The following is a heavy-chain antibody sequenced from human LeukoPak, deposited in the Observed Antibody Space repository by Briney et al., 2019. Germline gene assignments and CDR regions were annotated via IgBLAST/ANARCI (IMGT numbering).Heavy chain of an antibody. CDR1: GFTFSTYW. CDR2: IKSDGST. CDR3: ARAPSEIGGYYPEYFRH. Sequence: GGSLRLSCAASGFTFSTYWMHWVRQAPGKGLVWVARIKSDGSTNYADSVKGRFTISRDNAKNTVSLQMNSLRPEDTGVYYCARAPSEIGGYYPEYFRHWGQGTLVTVSS. V-gene: IGHV3-74*01. D-gene: IGHD3-22*01. J-gene: IGHJ1*01.